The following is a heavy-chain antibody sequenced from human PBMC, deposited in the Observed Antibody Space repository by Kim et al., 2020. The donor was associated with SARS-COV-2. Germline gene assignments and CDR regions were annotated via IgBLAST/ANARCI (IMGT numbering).Heavy chain of an antibody. J-gene: IGHJ4*02. Sequence: GGSLRLSCAASGFTFTSYWMTWVRQAPGKGLEWVANIKQDGSEKNYVDSVKGRFTISRDNAKNSLYLQINSLRDEDTAVYYCARGSAWFHYWGQGTLVTVSS. CDR3: ARGSAWFHY. D-gene: IGHD6-19*01. CDR2: IKQDGSEK. V-gene: IGHV3-7*01. CDR1: GFTFTSYW.